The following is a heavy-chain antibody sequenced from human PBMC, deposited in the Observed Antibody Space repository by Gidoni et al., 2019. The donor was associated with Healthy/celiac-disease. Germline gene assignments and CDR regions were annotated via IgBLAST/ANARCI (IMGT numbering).Heavy chain of an antibody. CDR3: ARHDDSSGWPRGVDY. CDR1: GGSISSSSYY. D-gene: IGHD6-19*01. CDR2: IYYSGST. J-gene: IGHJ4*02. V-gene: IGHV4-39*01. Sequence: QLQLQESGPGLVKPSETLSLTCTVSGGSISSSSYYWGWIRQPPGKGLEWIGSIYYSGSTYYNPSLKSRVTISVDTSKNQFSLKLSSVTAADTAVYYCARHDDSSGWPRGVDYWGQGTLVTVSS.